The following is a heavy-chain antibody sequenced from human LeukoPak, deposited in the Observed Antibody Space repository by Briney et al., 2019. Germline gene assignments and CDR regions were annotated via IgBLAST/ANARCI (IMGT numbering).Heavy chain of an antibody. CDR1: GVTFSSYS. CDR2: ISSSSGTT. Sequence: GGSLRLSCAASGVTFSSYSMNWVRQAPGKGLEWVSYISSSSGTTYYGDSVKGRFTISRDNAKNSLDLQMSSLRPEDTALYYCVKDKHRDGYTYGVYDSWGQGTLITVSS. D-gene: IGHD5-12*01. V-gene: IGHV3-48*04. CDR3: VKDKHRDGYTYGVYDS. J-gene: IGHJ5*01.